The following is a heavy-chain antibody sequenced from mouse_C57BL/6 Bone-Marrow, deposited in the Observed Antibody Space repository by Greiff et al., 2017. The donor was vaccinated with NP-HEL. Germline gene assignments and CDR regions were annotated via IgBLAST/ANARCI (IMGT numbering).Heavy chain of an antibody. Sequence: EVKLVESGAELVRPGASVKLSCTASGFNIKDDYMHWVKQRPEQGLEWIGWIDPENGDTEYASKFQGKATITADKYSNTAYLQLSSLTSEDTAVYYCTIYYYGSSYAMDYWGQGTSVTVSS. V-gene: IGHV14-4*01. CDR2: IDPENGDT. CDR3: TIYYYGSSYAMDY. D-gene: IGHD1-1*01. J-gene: IGHJ4*01. CDR1: GFNIKDDY.